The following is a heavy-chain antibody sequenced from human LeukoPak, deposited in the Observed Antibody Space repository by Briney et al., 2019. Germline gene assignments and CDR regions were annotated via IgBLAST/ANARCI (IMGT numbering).Heavy chain of an antibody. V-gene: IGHV4-4*02. Sequence: SGTLSLTCAVSGGSISSNIWWTWVRQPPGKGLEWIGEIFHSGSTNYTPSLKSRVTISVDTSKNQFSLKLSSVTAADTAVYYCARVEYYYDSSPTYYFDYWGQGTLVTVSS. CDR3: ARVEYYYDSSPTYYFDY. J-gene: IGHJ4*02. CDR1: GGSISSNIW. CDR2: IFHSGST. D-gene: IGHD3-22*01.